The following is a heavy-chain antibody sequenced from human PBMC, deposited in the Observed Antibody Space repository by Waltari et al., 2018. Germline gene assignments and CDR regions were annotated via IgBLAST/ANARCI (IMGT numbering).Heavy chain of an antibody. CDR1: GFTFSSYA. CDR2: ISGSGGST. J-gene: IGHJ4*02. V-gene: IGHV3-23*04. Sequence: VQLVESGGGVVQPGGSLRLSCAASGFTFSSYAMSWVRQAPGKGREGVSAISGSGGSTYYADSVKGRFTISRDNSKNTLYLQMNSLRAEDTAVYYCAKDGSKWELGIDYWGQGTLVTVSS. CDR3: AKDGSKWELGIDY. D-gene: IGHD1-26*01.